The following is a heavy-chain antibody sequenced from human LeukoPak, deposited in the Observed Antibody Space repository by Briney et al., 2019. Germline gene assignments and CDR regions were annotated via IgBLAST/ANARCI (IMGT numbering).Heavy chain of an antibody. Sequence: SETLSLTCTVSGGSTSSYYWSWIGQPPGKGLESIWYIYYSGSTNYNPSLKSRVTISVDTSKNQFSLKLSSVTAADTAVYYCARAPTYYYDSSGEGAYFDYWGQGTLVTVSS. CDR2: IYYSGST. CDR1: GGSTSSYY. D-gene: IGHD3-22*01. J-gene: IGHJ4*02. V-gene: IGHV4-59*01. CDR3: ARAPTYYYDSSGEGAYFDY.